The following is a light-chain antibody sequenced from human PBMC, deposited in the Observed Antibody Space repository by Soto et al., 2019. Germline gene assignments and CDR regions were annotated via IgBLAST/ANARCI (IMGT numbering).Light chain of an antibody. J-gene: IGLJ2*01. Sequence: SYELTQPPSVSVAPGKTARITCGGNNIGSKSVHWYQQKPGQAPVLVIYYDSDRPSGIPERFSGSNSGNTATLTISRVEAGDEADCYCQVWDSSSDHPVGGGTKLTVL. CDR2: YDS. CDR3: QVWDSSSDHP. V-gene: IGLV3-21*04. CDR1: NIGSKS.